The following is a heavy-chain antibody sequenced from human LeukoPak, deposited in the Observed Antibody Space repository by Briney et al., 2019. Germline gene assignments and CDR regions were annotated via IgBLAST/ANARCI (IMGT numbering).Heavy chain of an antibody. J-gene: IGHJ4*02. CDR3: ARDSGVCSGGSCYSDFDY. CDR2: FDPEDGET. D-gene: IGHD2-15*01. CDR1: GYTLTELS. V-gene: IGHV1-24*01. Sequence: ASVKVSCKVSGYTLTELSMHWVRQAPGKGLEWMGGFDPEDGETIYAQKFQGRVTMTEDTSTDTAYMELSRLRSDDTAVYYCARDSGVCSGGSCYSDFDYWGQGTLVTVSS.